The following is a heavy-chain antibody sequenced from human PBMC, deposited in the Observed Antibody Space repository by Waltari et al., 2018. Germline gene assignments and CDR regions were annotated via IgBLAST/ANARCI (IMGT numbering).Heavy chain of an antibody. J-gene: IGHJ4*02. V-gene: IGHV1-69*05. Sequence: QVQLVQSGAEVKTPGSSVKVSCKASGGTFSSYAISWVRQAPGQGLEWMGGIIPIFGTANYAQKFQGRVTITTDESTSTAYMELSSLRSEDMAVYYCARDLNGGRLLDYWGQGTLVTVSS. CDR1: GGTFSSYA. CDR2: IIPIFGTA. D-gene: IGHD6-25*01. CDR3: ARDLNGGRLLDY.